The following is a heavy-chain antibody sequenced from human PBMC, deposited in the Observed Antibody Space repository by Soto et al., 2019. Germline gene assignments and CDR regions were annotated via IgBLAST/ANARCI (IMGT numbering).Heavy chain of an antibody. Sequence: PGGSLRLSCAASGFTFSSYAMSWVRQAPGKGLEWVSAISGSGGSTYYADSVKGRFTISRDNSKNTLYLQMNSLRAEDTAVYYCAKDFDDGVRVVPTIFDYWGQGTLVTVSS. V-gene: IGHV3-23*01. CDR2: ISGSGGST. CDR3: AKDFDDGVRVVPTIFDY. D-gene: IGHD3-10*01. CDR1: GFTFSSYA. J-gene: IGHJ4*02.